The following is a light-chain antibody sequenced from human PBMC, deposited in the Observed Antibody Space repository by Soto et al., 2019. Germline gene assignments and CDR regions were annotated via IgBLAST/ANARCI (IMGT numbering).Light chain of an antibody. J-gene: IGKJ4*01. V-gene: IGKV3-11*01. CDR1: QSISSS. CDR3: QQRSNWPLT. CDR2: DAS. Sequence: EIVLTQSPATLSLSPGERATLSYRASQSISSSLVWYQQKPGQAPRLLIYDASNRATGIPARFSGSGSGTDFTLTISSLEPEDFAVYYCQQRSNWPLTFGGGTKVEIK.